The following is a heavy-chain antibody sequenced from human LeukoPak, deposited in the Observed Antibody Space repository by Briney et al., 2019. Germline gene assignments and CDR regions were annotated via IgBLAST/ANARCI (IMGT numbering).Heavy chain of an antibody. CDR1: GFTFSTFA. V-gene: IGHV3-30*02. CDR3: AKHPGDFTGIVNYYYMDV. Sequence: GGTLRLSCAASGFTFSTFAMIWVRQAPGKGLEWVAFIRYDGSNKYYADSVKGRFTISRDNYKNTLYLQMNGLRAEDTAIYYCAKHPGDFTGIVNYYYMDVWGKGTTVTVSS. CDR2: IRYDGSNK. D-gene: IGHD1-26*01. J-gene: IGHJ6*03.